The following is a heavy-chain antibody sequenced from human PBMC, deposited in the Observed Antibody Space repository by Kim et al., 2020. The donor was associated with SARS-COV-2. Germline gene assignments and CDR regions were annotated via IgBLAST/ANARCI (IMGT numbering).Heavy chain of an antibody. J-gene: IGHJ6*02. V-gene: IGHV6-1*01. D-gene: IGHD6-13*01. Sequence: SQTLSLTCAISGYSVSSNSAAWNWIRQSPSRGLEWLGRTYYRSKWYNDYAVSVKSRITINPDTSKNQFSLQLNSVTPEDTAVYYCARNSYSSSWFPCGMDVWGQGTTVTVSS. CDR3: ARNSYSSSWFPCGMDV. CDR2: TYYRSKWYN. CDR1: GYSVSSNSAA.